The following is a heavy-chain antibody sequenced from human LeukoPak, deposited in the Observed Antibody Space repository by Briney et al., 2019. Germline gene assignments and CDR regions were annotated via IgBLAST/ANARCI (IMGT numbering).Heavy chain of an antibody. Sequence: GGSLRLSCAASGFTVSSNYMSWVRQAPGKGLEWVSVIYSGGSTYYADSVKGRFTISRDNSKNTLYLQINSLRAEDTAVYYCAKAGVYYDSSGYYFWGQGTLVTVSS. CDR2: IYSGGST. V-gene: IGHV3-53*01. CDR1: GFTVSSNY. D-gene: IGHD3-22*01. J-gene: IGHJ4*02. CDR3: AKAGVYYDSSGYYF.